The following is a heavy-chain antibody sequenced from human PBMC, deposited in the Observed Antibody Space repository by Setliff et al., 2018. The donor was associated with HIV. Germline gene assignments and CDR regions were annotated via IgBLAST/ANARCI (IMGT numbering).Heavy chain of an antibody. CDR3: AKDDPVLAS. D-gene: IGHD6-19*01. V-gene: IGHV3-23*01. CDR2: ITDSGA. CDR1: VFTFTTYD. Sequence: GSLRLSCVASVFTFTTYDMTWVRQAPGKGLEWVSYITDSGAYYPDSVKGRFTISRDTFRNTLYLQMNSLRGEDTAVYFCAKDDPVLASWGQGTLVTVSS. J-gene: IGHJ4*02.